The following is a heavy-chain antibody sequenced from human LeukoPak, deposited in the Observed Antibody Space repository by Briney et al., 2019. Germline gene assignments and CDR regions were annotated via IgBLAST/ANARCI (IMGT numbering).Heavy chain of an antibody. Sequence: ASVKVSCKASGYTFTGYYMQWVRQAPGQGLEWMGWINPNSGGTNYAQKFQGRVTMTRDTSISTAYMEVSRLRSEDTAVYYCARQVDTAMVNFDYWGQGTLVTVSS. CDR1: GYTFTGYY. D-gene: IGHD5-18*01. CDR3: ARQVDTAMVNFDY. J-gene: IGHJ4*02. CDR2: INPNSGGT. V-gene: IGHV1-2*02.